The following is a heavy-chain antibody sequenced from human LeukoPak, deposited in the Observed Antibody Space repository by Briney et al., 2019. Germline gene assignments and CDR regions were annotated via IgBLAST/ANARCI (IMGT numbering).Heavy chain of an antibody. D-gene: IGHD5-18*01. Sequence: SETLSLTCTVSGGSISSYYWSWIRQPPGKGLEWIGYIYYSGSTYYNPSLKSRVTISVDTSKNQFSLKLSSVTAADTAVYYCARGRYSYGYPFDYWGQGTLVTVSS. CDR3: ARGRYSYGYPFDY. CDR2: IYYSGST. CDR1: GGSISSYY. J-gene: IGHJ4*02. V-gene: IGHV4-30-4*08.